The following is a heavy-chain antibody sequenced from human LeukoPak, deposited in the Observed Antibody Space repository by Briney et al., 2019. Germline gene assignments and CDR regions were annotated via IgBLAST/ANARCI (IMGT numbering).Heavy chain of an antibody. V-gene: IGHV3-7*01. CDR2: TNQDGSEK. CDR1: GFTFSRYW. D-gene: IGHD2-2*01. Sequence: GGSLRLSCAASGFTFSRYWMSWVRQAPGKGLEWVANTNQDGSEKHYVDSVKGRFTISRDNAKNSLFLQMNSLRAEDTAVYYCAKSEAICSSTSCTRYFDYWGQGTLVTVSS. J-gene: IGHJ4*02. CDR3: AKSEAICSSTSCTRYFDY.